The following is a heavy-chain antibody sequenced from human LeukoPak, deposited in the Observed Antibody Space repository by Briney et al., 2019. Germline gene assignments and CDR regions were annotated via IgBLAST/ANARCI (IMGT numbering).Heavy chain of an antibody. CDR2: ISYDGSNK. D-gene: IGHD3-3*01. CDR1: GFTFSSYG. V-gene: IGHV3-30*18. J-gene: IGHJ4*02. Sequence: SGGSLRLSCAASGFTFSSYGMHWVRQAPGKGLEWVAVISYDGSNKYYADSVKGRFTISRDNSKNTLYLQMNSLRAEDTAVHYCAKDRYYDFWSGSFDYWGQGTLVTVSS. CDR3: AKDRYYDFWSGSFDY.